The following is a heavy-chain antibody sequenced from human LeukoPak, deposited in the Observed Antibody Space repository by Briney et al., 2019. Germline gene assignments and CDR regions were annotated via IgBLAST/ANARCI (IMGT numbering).Heavy chain of an antibody. CDR2: INPNSGGT. CDR1: GYTFTGYY. Sequence: ASVKVSCKASGYTFTGYYMHWVRQAPGQGLEWMGWINPNSGGTNYAQKFQGRVTMTRDTSISTAYMELSRLRSDDTAVYYCASYCSSTSCYRQGNAFDNWGQGTMVTVSS. CDR3: ASYCSSTSCYRQGNAFDN. J-gene: IGHJ3*02. V-gene: IGHV1-2*02. D-gene: IGHD2-2*02.